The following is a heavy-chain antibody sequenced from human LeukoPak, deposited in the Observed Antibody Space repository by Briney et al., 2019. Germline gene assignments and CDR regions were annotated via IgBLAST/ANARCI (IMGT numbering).Heavy chain of an antibody. J-gene: IGHJ4*02. CDR3: ARETTVGYFDD. Sequence: SGTLSLTCAVYGGSLSGYYWSWIRQPPGKGLEWIGEINHSGSTDYNPSLKSRVTISVDTSKNQFSLKLSSVTAADTAVYYCARETTVGYFDDWGQGTLVTVSS. V-gene: IGHV4-34*01. CDR2: INHSGST. D-gene: IGHD4-23*01. CDR1: GGSLSGYY.